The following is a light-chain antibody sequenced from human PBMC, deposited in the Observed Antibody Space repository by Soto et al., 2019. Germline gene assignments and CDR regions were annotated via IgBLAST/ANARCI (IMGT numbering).Light chain of an antibody. Sequence: IQLTQSPSFLSLSIVGSVTITCLASQVISTSLAWYQVKPGKAPKLLIYAASTLESGVPSRFSATVSGTEFSLTITSLQPEDFATYYCQQLFDSPINCGQGTRREI. CDR2: AAS. CDR3: QQLFDSPIN. CDR1: QVISTS. V-gene: IGKV1-9*01. J-gene: IGKJ5*01.